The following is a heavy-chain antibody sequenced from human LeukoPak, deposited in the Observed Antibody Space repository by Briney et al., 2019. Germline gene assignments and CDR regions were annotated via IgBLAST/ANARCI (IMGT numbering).Heavy chain of an antibody. D-gene: IGHD2-2*01. J-gene: IGHJ5*02. CDR2: ISSSGSTI. CDR3: ARVGYCSSTSCYRLDP. V-gene: IGHV3-11*04. Sequence: MPGGSLRLSCAASGFTFSDYYMSWIRQAPGKGLEWVSYISSSGSTIYYADSVKGRFTISRDNAKNSLYLQMNSLRAEDTAVYYCARVGYCSSTSCYRLDPWGQGTLVTVSS. CDR1: GFTFSDYY.